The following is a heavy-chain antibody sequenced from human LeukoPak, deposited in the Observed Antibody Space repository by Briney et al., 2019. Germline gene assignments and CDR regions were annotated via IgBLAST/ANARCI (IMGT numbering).Heavy chain of an antibody. CDR3: ATLFFGAFFDY. V-gene: IGHV1-24*01. Sequence: ASVKVSCKVSGYTLTELSMHWVRQAPGKGLEWMGCFDPEDGETIYAQKFQGRVTMTEDTSTDTAYMELSSLRSEDTAVYYCATLFFGAFFDYWRQGTLVTISS. CDR1: GYTLTELS. CDR2: FDPEDGET. J-gene: IGHJ4*02. D-gene: IGHD3-3*01.